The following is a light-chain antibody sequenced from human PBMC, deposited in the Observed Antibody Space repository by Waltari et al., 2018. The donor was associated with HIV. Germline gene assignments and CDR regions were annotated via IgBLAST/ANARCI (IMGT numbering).Light chain of an antibody. CDR3: ATWDDSLSGPV. V-gene: IGLV1-47*01. CDR2: GNS. Sequence: QSVLTQPPAASGTPGQGVIISCSGSSSNIGASYVYWYKQVPGTAPKLLIHGNSRRPSGGPDRFSGSRSGTSASLAISGLRSEDEADYYCATWDDSLSGPVFGGGTKLTVL. CDR1: SSNIGASY. J-gene: IGLJ2*01.